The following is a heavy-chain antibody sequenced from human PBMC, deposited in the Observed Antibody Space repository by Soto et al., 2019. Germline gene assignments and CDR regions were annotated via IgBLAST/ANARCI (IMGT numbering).Heavy chain of an antibody. CDR1: EFTFSSYA. Sequence: EVPLLESGGGLVQPGGSLRLSCAASEFTFSSYAMSWVRQAPGKGLEWVSVISGSGGSTYYADSVKGRFTISRDNSKNTLYLQMNSLRAEDTAVYYCAKRGSGSYYIDWGQGTLVTVSS. D-gene: IGHD1-26*01. V-gene: IGHV3-23*01. J-gene: IGHJ4*02. CDR3: AKRGSGSYYID. CDR2: ISGSGGST.